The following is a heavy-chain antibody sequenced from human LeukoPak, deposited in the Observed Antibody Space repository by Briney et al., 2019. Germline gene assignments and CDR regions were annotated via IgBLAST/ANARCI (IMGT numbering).Heavy chain of an antibody. CDR3: ARADPYDFWSGYYSIYYYYMDV. Sequence: TSETLSLTCAVSGYSISSGYYWGWIRQPPGKGLEWIGSIYHSGSTYYNPSLKSRVTISVDTSKNQFSLKLSSVTAADTAVYYCARADPYDFWSGYYSIYYYYMDVWGKGTTVTVSS. J-gene: IGHJ6*03. CDR2: IYHSGST. V-gene: IGHV4-38-2*01. D-gene: IGHD3-3*01. CDR1: GYSISSGYY.